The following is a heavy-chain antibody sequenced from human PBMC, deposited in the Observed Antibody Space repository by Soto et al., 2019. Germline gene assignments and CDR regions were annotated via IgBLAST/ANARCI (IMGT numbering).Heavy chain of an antibody. CDR1: GFTFSSYS. CDR2: ISSSSGTI. Sequence: EVQVVESGGGLVQPGGSLRLSCEASGFTFSSYSMNWVRQAPGKGLEWVSYISSSSGTIYYADSVKGRFTISRDNAKNSVYLQMNSLRDEDTAMYYCARKTAIPVAGTHPFDYWGQGTLVTVSS. J-gene: IGHJ4*02. V-gene: IGHV3-48*02. CDR3: ARKTAIPVAGTHPFDY. D-gene: IGHD6-19*01.